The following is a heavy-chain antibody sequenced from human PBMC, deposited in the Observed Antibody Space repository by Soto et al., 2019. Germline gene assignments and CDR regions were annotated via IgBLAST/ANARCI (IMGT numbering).Heavy chain of an antibody. J-gene: IGHJ4*02. D-gene: IGHD2-15*01. CDR3: ARGRSLNTNMDY. V-gene: IGHV3-21*01. CDR1: GFTFSSYS. CDR2: ISSSRGYT. Sequence: PGGSLRLSCAASGFTFSSYSMNWVRQAPGKGLEWVSSISSSRGYTSYADSVKGRFTISRDNAKNSLYLQIDSLRAEDMAVYYCARGRSLNTNMDYWGQGALVTVSS.